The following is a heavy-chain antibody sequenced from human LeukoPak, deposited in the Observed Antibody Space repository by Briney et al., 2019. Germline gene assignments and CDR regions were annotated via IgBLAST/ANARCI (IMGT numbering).Heavy chain of an antibody. CDR1: GYRFISHY. J-gene: IGHJ4*02. Sequence: GASVKVSCKASGYRFISHYIHWVRQAPGLGPEWLGWMHAGNGNTRYPAKFEGRVTMTRDTYSNTAYMDLTSLTSDDTAIYYCAREGSYCVGGDCYSFDFWGQGTPITVSS. V-gene: IGHV1-2*02. CDR3: AREGSYCVGGDCYSFDF. CDR2: MHAGNGNT. D-gene: IGHD2-21*02.